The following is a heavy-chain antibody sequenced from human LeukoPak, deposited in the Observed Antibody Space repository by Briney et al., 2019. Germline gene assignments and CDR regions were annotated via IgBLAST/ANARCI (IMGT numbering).Heavy chain of an antibody. J-gene: IGHJ3*02. D-gene: IGHD1-7*01. CDR2: ISYDGSNT. Sequence: PGGSLRLSCAASGFTFSSYAMHWVRQAPGKGLEWVALISYDGSNTYYADSVKGRFTISRDNSKNTMYLQVNSLTAEDTAVYYCGGHIYPWKYADGFDIWGQGTMVTASS. CDR3: GGHIYPWKYADGFDI. V-gene: IGHV3-30*04. CDR1: GFTFSSYA.